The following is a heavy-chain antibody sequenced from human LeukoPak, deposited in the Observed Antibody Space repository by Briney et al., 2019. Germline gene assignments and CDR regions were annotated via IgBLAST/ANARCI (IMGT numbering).Heavy chain of an antibody. CDR1: GGTFNSYA. CDR3: ASEYCSGGSCFALFDY. CDR2: IIPIFGTA. Sequence: SVKVSCKASGGTFNSYAISWVRQAPGQGLEWMGRIIPIFGTANYAQKFQGRVTITTDESTSTAYMELSSLRSEGTAVYYCASEYCSGGSCFALFDYWGQGTLVTVSS. J-gene: IGHJ4*02. V-gene: IGHV1-69*05. D-gene: IGHD2-15*01.